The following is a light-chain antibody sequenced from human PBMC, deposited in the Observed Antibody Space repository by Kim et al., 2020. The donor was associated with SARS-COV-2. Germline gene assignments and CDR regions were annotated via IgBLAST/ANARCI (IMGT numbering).Light chain of an antibody. CDR1: QSVSSY. CDR2: DAS. Sequence: LSPGERAALSCRASQSVSSYLAWYQQKPGQAPRLLIYDASNRATGIPARFSGSGSGTDFTLTISSLEPEDFAVYYCQQRSNWPPTFGQGTKVEIK. V-gene: IGKV3-11*01. CDR3: QQRSNWPPT. J-gene: IGKJ1*01.